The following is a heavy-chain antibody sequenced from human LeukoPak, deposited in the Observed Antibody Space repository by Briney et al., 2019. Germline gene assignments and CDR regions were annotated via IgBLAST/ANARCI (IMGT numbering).Heavy chain of an antibody. CDR3: ADPGVGF. CDR1: GFTFSSYW. CDR2: IKQNGSEE. J-gene: IGHJ4*02. D-gene: IGHD2-8*01. V-gene: IGHV3-7*01. Sequence: GGSLRLSCAASGFTFSSYWMSWVRQAPGKGLEWVANIKQNGSEESYVDSVKGRFTISRDNAKNSLYLQMNNLGAEDTAVYYCADPGVGFWGQGTLVTVSS.